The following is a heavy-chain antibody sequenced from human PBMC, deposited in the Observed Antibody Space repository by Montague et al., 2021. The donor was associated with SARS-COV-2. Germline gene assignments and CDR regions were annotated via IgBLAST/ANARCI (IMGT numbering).Heavy chain of an antibody. D-gene: IGHD6-13*01. Sequence: PALVKPTQTLTLTCTFSGFSLSTRGEAVAWIRQPQGKPLKWLAPIYWDDDKRYSPSLKSRLTITKDTSKNQVVLTLTNMDPVDTATYYCAHRGGSSWTKPYFDYWGQGTLVTVSS. J-gene: IGHJ4*02. CDR3: AHRGGSSWTKPYFDY. CDR1: GFSLSTRGEA. V-gene: IGHV2-5*02. CDR2: IYWDDDK.